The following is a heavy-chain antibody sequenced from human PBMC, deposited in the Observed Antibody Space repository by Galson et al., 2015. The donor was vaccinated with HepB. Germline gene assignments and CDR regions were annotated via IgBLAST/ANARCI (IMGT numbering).Heavy chain of an antibody. CDR2: TLYRSKWSI. V-gene: IGHV6-1*01. CDR3: ARVGPGRDGYNYGALDI. CDR1: GDSVSSNRAA. D-gene: IGHD5-24*01. J-gene: IGHJ3*02. Sequence: CAISGDSVSSNRAAWNWIGQSPSRGLEWLGRTLYRSKWSIDYAASVRSRIIINPYTSNNQVSLQLNSVTPEDTAVYYCARVGPGRDGYNYGALDIWAQGTMVTVSS.